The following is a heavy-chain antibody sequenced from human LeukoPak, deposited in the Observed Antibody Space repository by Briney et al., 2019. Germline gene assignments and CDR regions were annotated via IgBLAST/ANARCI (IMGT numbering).Heavy chain of an antibody. CDR1: GFTFDVYT. D-gene: IGHD6-13*01. V-gene: IGHV3-43*01. CDR2: ISWDGGST. CDR3: ARGPHQLVPKLDY. J-gene: IGHJ4*02. Sequence: GGSLRLSCAASGFTFDVYTMHWVRQAPRKGLEWVSLISWDGGSTYYTDSVKGRFTISRDNGKNSLYLQMNSLRTEDTALYYCARGPHQLVPKLDYWGQGTLVTVSS.